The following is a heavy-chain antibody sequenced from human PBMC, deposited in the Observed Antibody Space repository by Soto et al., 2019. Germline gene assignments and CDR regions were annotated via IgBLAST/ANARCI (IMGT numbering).Heavy chain of an antibody. V-gene: IGHV3-48*01. D-gene: IGHD4-17*01. Sequence: PGGSLRLSCAASGFTFSSYSMNWVRQAPGKGLEWVSYISSSSSTIYYADSVKGRFTISRDNARNSLSLQMNSLRGEDTALYYCARADYPNFYYYGLDVWGQGTSVTVSS. CDR3: ARADYPNFYYYGLDV. CDR2: ISSSSSTI. J-gene: IGHJ6*02. CDR1: GFTFSSYS.